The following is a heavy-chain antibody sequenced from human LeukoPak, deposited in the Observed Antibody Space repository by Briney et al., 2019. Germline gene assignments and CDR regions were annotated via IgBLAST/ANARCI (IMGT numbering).Heavy chain of an antibody. CDR1: GGSVSSYY. CDR2: IYYSGST. D-gene: IGHD6-13*01. V-gene: IGHV4-59*02. J-gene: IGHJ3*02. CDR3: ARQAGTYNFDAFDI. Sequence: SETLSLTCTVSGGSVSSYYWSWIRQTPGKGLEWIGYIYYSGSTNFNPSLKSRVTISVDTSKNQFSLKMSSVTAADTAVYYCARQAGTYNFDAFDIWGQGTMVTVSS.